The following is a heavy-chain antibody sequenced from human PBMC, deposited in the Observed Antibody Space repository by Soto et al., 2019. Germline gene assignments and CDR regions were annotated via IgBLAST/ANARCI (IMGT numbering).Heavy chain of an antibody. V-gene: IGHV4-30-4*01. J-gene: IGHJ5*02. CDR3: AREVAEQQLVPCFDP. Sequence: PSXTLSLTCTVSGGSISRGDYYWSWLRTPPGKGLEWIGYIYYSGSTYYNPSLKSRVTISVDTSKNQFSLKLSSVTAADTAVEDCAREVAEQQLVPCFDPWGQGTLVTFSS. CDR2: IYYSGST. D-gene: IGHD6-13*01. CDR1: GGSISRGDYY.